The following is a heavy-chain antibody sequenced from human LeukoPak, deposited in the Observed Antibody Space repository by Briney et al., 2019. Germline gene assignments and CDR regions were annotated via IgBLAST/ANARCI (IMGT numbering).Heavy chain of an antibody. CDR1: GGSFSGYY. J-gene: IGHJ4*02. Sequence: SDTLSLTCAVYGGSFSGYYWSWIRQPPGKGLEWIGEINHSGSTNYNPSLKSRVTISVDTSKNQFSLKLSSVTAADTAVYYCARDGKRGSGSFSYWGQGTLVTVSS. CDR2: INHSGST. D-gene: IGHD3-10*01. V-gene: IGHV4-34*01. CDR3: ARDGKRGSGSFSY.